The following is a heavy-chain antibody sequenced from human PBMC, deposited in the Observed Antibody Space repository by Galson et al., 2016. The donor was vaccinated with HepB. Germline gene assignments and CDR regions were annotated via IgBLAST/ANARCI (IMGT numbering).Heavy chain of an antibody. Sequence: ETLSLTCAVYGGSFSGYYWSWIRQPPGKGLEWIGEVSHSGSTNYNPSLKSRVAMSVDTSFSLKLTSVTAADTAVYYCARGRATKADYWGQGTLVTVSS. D-gene: IGHD2-8*01. CDR3: ARGRATKADY. V-gene: IGHV4-34*01. CDR2: VSHSGST. CDR1: GGSFSGYY. J-gene: IGHJ4*02.